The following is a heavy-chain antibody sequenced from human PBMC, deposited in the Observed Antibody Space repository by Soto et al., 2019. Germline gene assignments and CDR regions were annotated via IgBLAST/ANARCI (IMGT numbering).Heavy chain of an antibody. D-gene: IGHD3-22*01. J-gene: IGHJ6*02. CDR2: VIPIFDIT. V-gene: IGHV1-69*01. CDR3: ARPDEGGSYSNHHYVCSWDV. Sequence: QVQLVQSGAEVKKPGSSVKVSCKAAGGTFRSYSISWVRQAPGQGLEWLGGVIPIFDITNYAQKFQGRVTIPAVESTSTAGMELSSLGSDDTPVYYCARPDEGGSYSNHHYVCSWDVCVQGTTVTV. CDR1: GGTFRSYS.